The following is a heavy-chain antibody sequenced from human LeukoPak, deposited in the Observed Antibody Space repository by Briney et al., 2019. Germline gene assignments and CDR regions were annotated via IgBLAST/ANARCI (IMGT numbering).Heavy chain of an antibody. Sequence: GGSLRLSCVASGVTLSNYAMSWARQAPGKALEWVSGISSSGSGGNTYYADSVKGRFTISRDSSRSTLFLHMNTLRAEDTAIYYCAKDRTVGASYWYFDLWGRGTLVTVSS. CDR2: ISSSGSGGNT. J-gene: IGHJ2*01. CDR1: GVTLSNYA. CDR3: AKDRTVGASYWYFDL. V-gene: IGHV3-23*01. D-gene: IGHD1-26*01.